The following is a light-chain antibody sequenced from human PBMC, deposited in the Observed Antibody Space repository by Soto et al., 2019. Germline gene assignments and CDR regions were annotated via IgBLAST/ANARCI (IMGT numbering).Light chain of an antibody. CDR2: GVS. J-gene: IGKJ4*01. CDR3: QQYNNWPLT. CDR1: ESFGSN. Sequence: EIVMTQSPATLSVSPGERATLSCRASESFGSNLAWYQQKPGQAPGLLIYGVSTRATGIPARFSGSGSGTDFTLTISSLQYEDSAVYYCQQYNNWPLTFGGGTKVEIK. V-gene: IGKV3-15*01.